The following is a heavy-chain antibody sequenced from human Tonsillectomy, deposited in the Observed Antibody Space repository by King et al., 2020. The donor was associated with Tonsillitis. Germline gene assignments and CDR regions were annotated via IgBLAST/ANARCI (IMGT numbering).Heavy chain of an antibody. CDR2: LNADSSYI. D-gene: IGHD2-15*01. CDR1: GFTFSSYS. J-gene: IGHJ3*01. V-gene: IGHV3-21*06. CDR3: ARPYCGGGSCYQRNDVFHV. Sequence: VQLVESGGGLVKPGESLRLSFAASGFTFSSYSMNLVRQAPGKGLEWVSSLNADSSYIYYADSLKGRFTISRDNSKNSLFLQMSSLRAEDAAVYYCARPYCGGGSCYQRNDVFHVWGQGTMVTVSS.